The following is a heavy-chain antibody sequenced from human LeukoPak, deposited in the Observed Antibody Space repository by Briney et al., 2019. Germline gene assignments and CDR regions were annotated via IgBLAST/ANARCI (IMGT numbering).Heavy chain of an antibody. CDR3: ARGGRAYYDILTGYSDAFDI. Sequence: GGSLRLSCAASGFTFSDYYMSWIRQAPGKGLEWVSYISSSGSTIYYADSVKGRFTISRDNAKNSLYLQMNSLRAEDTAVYYCARGGRAYYDILTGYSDAFDIWGQGTMVTVSS. CDR1: GFTFSDYY. J-gene: IGHJ3*02. CDR2: ISSSGSTI. V-gene: IGHV3-11*01. D-gene: IGHD3-9*01.